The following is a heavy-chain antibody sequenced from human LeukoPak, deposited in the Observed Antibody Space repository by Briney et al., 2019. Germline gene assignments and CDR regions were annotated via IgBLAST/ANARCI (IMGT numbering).Heavy chain of an antibody. CDR2: IIPILGIA. CDR3: ARDLPYCSSTSCQGGGAFDI. V-gene: IGHV1-69*04. J-gene: IGHJ3*02. Sequence: SVKVSCKASGGTFSSYTISWVRQAPRQGLEWMGRIIPILGIANYAQKFQGRVTITADKSTSTAYMELSSLRSEDTAVYYCARDLPYCSSTSCQGGGAFDIWGQGTMVTVSS. CDR1: GGTFSSYT. D-gene: IGHD2-2*01.